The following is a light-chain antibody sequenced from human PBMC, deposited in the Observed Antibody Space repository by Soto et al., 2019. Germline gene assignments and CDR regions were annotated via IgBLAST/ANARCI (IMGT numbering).Light chain of an antibody. CDR2: EVS. CDR1: STDVGGYNY. CDR3: DSFRSGTILV. J-gene: IGLJ1*01. Sequence: QSALTQPPSAAGSPGQSVTISCTGTSTDVGGYNYVSWYQQYPGKAPKLMIYEVSKRPSGVPDRFSGSKSGNTASLTVSGLQAEDEADYFCDSFRSGTILVFGSGTKVTVL. V-gene: IGLV2-8*01.